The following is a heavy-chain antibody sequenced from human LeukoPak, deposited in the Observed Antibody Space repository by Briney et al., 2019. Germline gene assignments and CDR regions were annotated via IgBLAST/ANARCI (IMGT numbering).Heavy chain of an antibody. J-gene: IGHJ6*02. CDR3: AREYVLAVAGTNYYYGMDV. CDR2: IGTAGDT. CDR1: GFPLSNYY. Sequence: GSLRLSCAASGFPLSNYYMHWVRPRPGKGLEWVSIIGTAGDTYYADSVKGRFTISRESAMNSLYLQMNSLRGGDTAVYYCAREYVLAVAGTNYYYGMDVWGQGTAVTVSS. D-gene: IGHD6-19*01. V-gene: IGHV3-13*01.